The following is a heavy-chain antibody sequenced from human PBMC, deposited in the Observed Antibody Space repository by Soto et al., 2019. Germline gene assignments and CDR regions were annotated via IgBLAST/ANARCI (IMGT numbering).Heavy chain of an antibody. CDR3: ARYVGYYYYYGMDV. J-gene: IGHJ6*02. CDR1: GGSISSSSYY. D-gene: IGHD1-26*01. Sequence: SETLSLTCTVSGGSISSSSYYWGWIRQPPGKGLEWIGSIYYGGSTYYNPSLKSRVTITVDTSKNQFSLKLSSVTAADTAVYYCARYVGYYYYYGMDVWGQGTTVTVSS. CDR2: IYYGGST. V-gene: IGHV4-39*01.